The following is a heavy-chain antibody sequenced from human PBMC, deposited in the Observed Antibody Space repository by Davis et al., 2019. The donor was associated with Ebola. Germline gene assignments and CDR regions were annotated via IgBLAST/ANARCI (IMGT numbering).Heavy chain of an antibody. J-gene: IGHJ4*02. V-gene: IGHV4-34*01. CDR3: ARVGVAGIRGFDY. Sequence: PSETLSLTCAVYGGSLSGYYWSWIRQPPGKGLEWIGEINHSGSTNYNPSLKSRVTISVDTSKNQFSLKLSSVTAADTAVYYCARVGVAGIRGFDYWGQGTLVTVSS. CDR1: GGSLSGYY. D-gene: IGHD6-19*01. CDR2: INHSGST.